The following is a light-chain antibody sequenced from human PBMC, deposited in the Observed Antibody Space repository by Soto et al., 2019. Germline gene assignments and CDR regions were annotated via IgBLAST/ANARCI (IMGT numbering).Light chain of an antibody. V-gene: IGLV1-44*01. CDR1: SSNIGSNT. CDR2: SNN. J-gene: IGLJ1*01. CDR3: AAWDDSLSGYI. Sequence: QSVLTQPPSASGTPGQRVTISCSGSSSNIGSNTVNWYQQLPGTAPKLLIYSNNQRPSGVPDRFSGSKSGTSASLAISGLXSEDEADYYCAAWDDSLSGYIFGTGTKVTL.